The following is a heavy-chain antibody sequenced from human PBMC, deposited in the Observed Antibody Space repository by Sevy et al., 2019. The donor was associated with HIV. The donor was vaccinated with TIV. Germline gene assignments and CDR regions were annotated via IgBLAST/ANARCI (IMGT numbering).Heavy chain of an antibody. CDR1: GFTFSSYA. Sequence: GGSLRLSCAASGFTFSSYAMHWVRQAPGKGLEWVAVISYDGSNKYYADSVKGRFTISRDNSKNTLYLQMNSLRAEDTAVYYCARDLRLPNYYYYYGMDVWGRGTTVTVSS. CDR2: ISYDGSNK. V-gene: IGHV3-30-3*01. CDR3: ARDLRLPNYYYYYGMDV. J-gene: IGHJ6*02. D-gene: IGHD4-17*01.